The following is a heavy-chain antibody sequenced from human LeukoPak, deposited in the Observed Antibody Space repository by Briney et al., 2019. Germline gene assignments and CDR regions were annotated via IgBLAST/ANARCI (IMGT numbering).Heavy chain of an antibody. J-gene: IGHJ4*02. CDR1: GFTFSSYW. CDR2: INSDGSST. V-gene: IGHV3-74*01. Sequence: GGSLRLSCAASGFTFSSYWMHWVRQAPGKGLVWVSRINSDGSSTSYADSVKGRFTISRDNAKNTLYLQMKSLRAEDTAVYYCARERDYYDSSGYSSPWGWGQGTLVTVSS. CDR3: ARERDYYDSSGYSSPWG. D-gene: IGHD3-22*01.